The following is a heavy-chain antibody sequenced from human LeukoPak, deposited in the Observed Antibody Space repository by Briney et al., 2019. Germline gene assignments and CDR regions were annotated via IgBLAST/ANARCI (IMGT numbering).Heavy chain of an antibody. CDR2: ISGSGGST. CDR3: AKGSLRGYSYGYLSNY. V-gene: IGHV3-23*01. D-gene: IGHD5-18*01. J-gene: IGHJ4*02. Sequence: GGSLRLSCAASGFTFSSYAMSWVRQAPGKGLEWVSAISGSGGSTYYADSVKGRFTISRDNSKNTLYLQMNSLRAEDTAVYYCAKGSLRGYSYGYLSNYWGQGTLVTVSS. CDR1: GFTFSSYA.